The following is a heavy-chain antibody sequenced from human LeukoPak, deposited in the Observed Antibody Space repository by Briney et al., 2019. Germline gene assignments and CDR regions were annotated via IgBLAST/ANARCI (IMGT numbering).Heavy chain of an antibody. V-gene: IGHV3-72*01. D-gene: IGHD2-2*01. Sequence: GGSLRLSCAASGFTFSDHYMDWVRQAPGKGLEWVGRTRNKANSYTTEYAASVKGRFTISRDDSKNSPYLQMNSLKTEDTAVYYCARARIGYCSSTSCPGWGQGTLVTVSS. J-gene: IGHJ4*02. CDR3: ARARIGYCSSTSCPG. CDR1: GFTFSDHY. CDR2: TRNKANSYTT.